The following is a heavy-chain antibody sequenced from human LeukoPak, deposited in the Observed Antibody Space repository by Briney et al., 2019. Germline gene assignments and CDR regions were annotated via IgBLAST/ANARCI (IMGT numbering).Heavy chain of an antibody. D-gene: IGHD5-24*01. CDR2: INTYNGNT. CDR3: ARDIHRDGYMGY. J-gene: IGHJ4*02. V-gene: IGHV1-18*01. CDR1: GYRFTSYG. Sequence: ASVKVSCKTSGYRFTSYGISWVRQAPGQGLEWTGWINTYNGNTNYAQKFQGRVTMTTDTSASTAYMGLRSLRSDDTALYYCARDIHRDGYMGYWGQGSLVTVSS.